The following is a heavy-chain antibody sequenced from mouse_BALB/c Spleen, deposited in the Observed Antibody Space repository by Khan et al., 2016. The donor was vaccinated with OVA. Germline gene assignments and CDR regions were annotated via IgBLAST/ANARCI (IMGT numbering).Heavy chain of an antibody. V-gene: IGHV5-6*01. CDR1: GFTFSTYS. D-gene: IGHD4-1*01. Sequence: VQLKQSGGDLVRPGGSLKLSCSASGFTFSTYSMSWVRQTPDKRLEWVATISSAGDYTFFPDSVKGRFTISRDNARNTLYLQMSSLRSEDTAMYYCASHLTGSFAYWAQGTLVTVSA. J-gene: IGHJ3*01. CDR3: ASHLTGSFAY. CDR2: ISSAGDYT.